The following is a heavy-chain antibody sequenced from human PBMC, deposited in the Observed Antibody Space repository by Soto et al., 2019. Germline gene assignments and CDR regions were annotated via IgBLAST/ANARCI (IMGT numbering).Heavy chain of an antibody. V-gene: IGHV3-74*01. CDR3: GSVFEY. CDR2: VKKEGMYT. J-gene: IGHJ1*01. Sequence: DVQLVESGGGLVQPGGSARLSCAASGFTFTNYWLHWVRQAPEKGLMWVARVKKEGMYTSYADSVKGRFTISRDNAKNTLYLQMNDLRVEDTAVYDCGSVFEYWGQGSLVTVSS. CDR1: GFTFTNYW.